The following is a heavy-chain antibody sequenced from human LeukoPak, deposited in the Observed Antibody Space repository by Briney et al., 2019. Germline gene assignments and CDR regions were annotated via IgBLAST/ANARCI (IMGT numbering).Heavy chain of an antibody. J-gene: IGHJ5*02. CDR3: ARYSYGGEDWFDP. CDR2: IYYSGTT. Sequence: PSETLSLTCAVSGGPISSSRYYWAWIRQPPGKGPEWIGSIYYSGTTYYSPSLKSRVTIFLDASKNQFSLKLTSLTAADTAVYYCARYSYGGEDWFDPWGQGTLVTVSS. D-gene: IGHD5-18*01. CDR1: GGPISSSRYY. V-gene: IGHV4-39*01.